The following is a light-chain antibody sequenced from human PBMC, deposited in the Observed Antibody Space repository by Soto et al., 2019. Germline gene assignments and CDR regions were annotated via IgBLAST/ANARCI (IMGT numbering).Light chain of an antibody. CDR3: TVWDDSLRGQL. V-gene: IGLV1-47*01. CDR2: RNN. Sequence: QSVLTQPPSASGTPGQRVTISCSGSSSNIESNYVYWYQQLPGTAPRLLIYRNNQRPSGVPDRFSGSKSGTSASLAISALRSEDEADYYCTVWDDSLRGQLFGGGTQLTVL. J-gene: IGLJ2*01. CDR1: SSNIESNY.